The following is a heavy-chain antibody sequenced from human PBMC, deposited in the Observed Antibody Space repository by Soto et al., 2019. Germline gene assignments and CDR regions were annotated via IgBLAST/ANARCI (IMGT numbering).Heavy chain of an antibody. Sequence: PGGSLRLSCAASGFPFDDYSMNWVRQVPGKGLEWVSLISWDGADTYYADSVKGRFTASRDNSKNSLYLQMNSLTTEDTALYSCAEFGWGGSYSESRAADIWGDGTIVTVSS. CDR1: GFPFDDYS. CDR2: ISWDGADT. J-gene: IGHJ3*02. V-gene: IGHV3-43*01. CDR3: AEFGWGGSYSESRAADI. D-gene: IGHD1-26*01.